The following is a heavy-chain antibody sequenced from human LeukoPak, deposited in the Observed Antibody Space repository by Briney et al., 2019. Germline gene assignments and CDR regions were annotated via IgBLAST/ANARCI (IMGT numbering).Heavy chain of an antibody. CDR1: GGSIRSGGYS. CDR3: ARGRVGFDY. Sequence: PSETLSLTCAVSGGSIRSGGYSWSWIRQPPGKGLEWIGYIYHSGSTYYNPSLKSRVTISVDRSKNQFSLKLSSVTAADTAVYYCARGRVGFDYWGQGTLVTVSS. V-gene: IGHV4-30-2*01. CDR2: IYHSGST. J-gene: IGHJ4*02.